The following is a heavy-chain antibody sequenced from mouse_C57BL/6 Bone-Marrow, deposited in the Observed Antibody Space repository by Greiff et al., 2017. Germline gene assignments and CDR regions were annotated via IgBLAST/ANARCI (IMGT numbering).Heavy chain of an antibody. J-gene: IGHJ1*03. Sequence: EVKLMESGAELVKPGASVKLSCTASGFNIKDYYMHWVKQRTEQGLEWIGRIDPEDGETKYAPKFQGKATITADPSSNTAYLQLSSLTSEDTAVYYCAAHRWLLLYFDVWGTGTTVTVSS. CDR1: GFNIKDYY. D-gene: IGHD2-3*01. CDR2: IDPEDGET. V-gene: IGHV14-2*01. CDR3: AAHRWLLLYFDV.